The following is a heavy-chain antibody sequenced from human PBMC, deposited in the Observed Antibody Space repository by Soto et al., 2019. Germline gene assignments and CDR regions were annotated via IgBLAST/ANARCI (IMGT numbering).Heavy chain of an antibody. D-gene: IGHD3-10*01. J-gene: IGHJ6*02. CDR3: AKEGGYSGSGSYPVGEHYYGTDV. CDR1: GFTFSSYG. V-gene: IGHV3-30*18. Sequence: QVQLVESGGGVVQPGRSLRLSCAASGFTFSSYGMHWVRQAPGKGLEWVAVISYDGSNKYYADSVKGRFTISRDNSKNTLYLQMNRVRAEDTAVYYCAKEGGYSGSGSYPVGEHYYGTDVWGQGTTVTVSS. CDR2: ISYDGSNK.